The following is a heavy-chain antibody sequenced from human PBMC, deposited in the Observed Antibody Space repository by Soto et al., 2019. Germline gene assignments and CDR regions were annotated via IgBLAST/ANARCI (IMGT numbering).Heavy chain of an antibody. CDR1: GFTFSSYW. Sequence: EVQLVESGGGLVQPGGSLRLSCAASGFTFSSYWMSWVRQAPGKGLEWVANIKQDGSEKYYVDSVKGRFTISRDNAKNSLYLQMSGLRAEDTAVYYCAMFVLLWFGETYCYGMDVWGQGTTVTVSS. V-gene: IGHV3-7*01. CDR3: AMFVLLWFGETYCYGMDV. CDR2: IKQDGSEK. J-gene: IGHJ6*02. D-gene: IGHD3-10*01.